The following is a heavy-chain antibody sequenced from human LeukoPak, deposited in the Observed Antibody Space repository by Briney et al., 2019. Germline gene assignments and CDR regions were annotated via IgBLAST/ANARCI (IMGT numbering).Heavy chain of an antibody. V-gene: IGHV3-21*01. J-gene: IGHJ4*02. CDR3: ARSGDGEWLYDY. D-gene: IGHD3-3*01. CDR2: ISSSSSYI. CDR1: GFTFSSYS. Sequence: GGPLTLSCAASGFTFSSYSMNWVRQAPGKGLEWVSSISSSSSYIYYADSVKGRFTISRDNAKNSLYLQMNSLRAEDTAVYYCARSGDGEWLYDYWGQGTLVTVSS.